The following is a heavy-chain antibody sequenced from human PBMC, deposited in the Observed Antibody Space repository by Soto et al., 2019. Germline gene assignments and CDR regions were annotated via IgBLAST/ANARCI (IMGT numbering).Heavy chain of an antibody. J-gene: IGHJ4*02. CDR2: ISGSGGST. Sequence: PGGSLRLSCAASGFTFSSYAMSWVRQAPGKGLEWVSAISGSGGSTYYADSVKGRFTISRDNSKNTLYLQMNSLRAEDTAVYYCAKPASSSWYPNLSDYFDYWGQGTLVTVSS. D-gene: IGHD6-13*01. V-gene: IGHV3-23*01. CDR3: AKPASSSWYPNLSDYFDY. CDR1: GFTFSSYA.